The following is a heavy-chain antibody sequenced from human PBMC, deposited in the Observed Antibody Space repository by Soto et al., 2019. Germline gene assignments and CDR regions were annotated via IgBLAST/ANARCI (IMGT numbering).Heavy chain of an antibody. Sequence: EVQLVESGGGLVQPGGSLRLSCAASGFTFSSYAMHWVRQAPGKGLEYVSDISSNGGSTYYANSVKGRFTISRDNSKNTLYLDMVSLRAEDMAVYYCARRGYSGYEIDYWGQGTLVTVSS. V-gene: IGHV3-64*01. CDR2: ISSNGGST. J-gene: IGHJ4*02. CDR3: ARRGYSGYEIDY. CDR1: GFTFSSYA. D-gene: IGHD5-12*01.